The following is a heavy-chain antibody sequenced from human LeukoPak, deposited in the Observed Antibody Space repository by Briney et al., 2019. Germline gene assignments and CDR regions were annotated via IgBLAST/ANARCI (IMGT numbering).Heavy chain of an antibody. V-gene: IGHV1-69*04. Sequence: TFSXXAISWVRQAPGQGVEWMGRIIPILGIANYAQKFQGRVTITAAKSTSTAYMQLTSLRSEDTAVYYCARHRPPPNIPWLAVNWFDPWGQGTLVTVSS. CDR2: IIPILGIA. CDR3: ARHRPPPNIPWLAVNWFDP. J-gene: IGHJ5*02. CDR1: TFSXXA. D-gene: IGHD6-19*01.